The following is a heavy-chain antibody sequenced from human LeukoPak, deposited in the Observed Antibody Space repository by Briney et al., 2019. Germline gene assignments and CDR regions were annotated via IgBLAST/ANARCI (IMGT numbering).Heavy chain of an antibody. J-gene: IGHJ6*03. Sequence: ASVKVSCKASGYTFTSYGISWVRQAPGQGLEWMGWISAYNGNTNYAQKLQGRVTMTTDTSTSTAYMELRSLRSDDTAVYYCARGPVPAAMMHYYYMDVWGKGTTVTVSS. D-gene: IGHD2-2*01. V-gene: IGHV1-18*01. CDR1: GYTFTSYG. CDR3: ARGPVPAAMMHYYYMDV. CDR2: ISAYNGNT.